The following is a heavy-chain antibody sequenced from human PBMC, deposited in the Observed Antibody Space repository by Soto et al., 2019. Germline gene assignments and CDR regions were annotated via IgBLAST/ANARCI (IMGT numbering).Heavy chain of an antibody. CDR1: GFTFRSYA. D-gene: IGHD4-17*01. J-gene: IGHJ6*02. V-gene: IGHV3-30-3*01. Sequence: QVQLVESGGGVVQPGRSLRLSCAASGFTFRSYAMHWVPQAPGKGLEWVAVISYDGSNKYYADSVKGRFTISRDNSKNTLYLQMNSLRAEDTAVYYCAGPTVTTRYGMDVWGQGTTVTVSS. CDR2: ISYDGSNK. CDR3: AGPTVTTRYGMDV.